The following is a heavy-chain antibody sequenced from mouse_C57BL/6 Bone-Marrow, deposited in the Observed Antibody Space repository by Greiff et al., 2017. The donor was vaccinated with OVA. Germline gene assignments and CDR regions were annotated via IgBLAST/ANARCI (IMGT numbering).Heavy chain of an antibody. J-gene: IGHJ3*01. D-gene: IGHD3-3*01. Sequence: VQLKQSGAELVRPGASVKLSCTASGFNIKDDYMHWVKQRPEQGLEWIGWIDPENGDTEYASKFQGKATITADTSSNTAYLQLSSLTSEDTAVYYCTGPLGAYWGQGTLVTVSA. CDR2: IDPENGDT. CDR1: GFNIKDDY. V-gene: IGHV14-4*01. CDR3: TGPLGAY.